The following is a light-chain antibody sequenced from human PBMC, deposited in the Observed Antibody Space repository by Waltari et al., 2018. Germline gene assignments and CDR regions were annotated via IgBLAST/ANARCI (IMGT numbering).Light chain of an antibody. CDR1: QSISSY. Sequence: DIQMNQSPSSLSASVGDRVTITCRVSQSISSYLNWYQQKPGKAPKLLNYAATSLQSGVPSRFSGSGSGTDFTLTISSLQPEDFATYYCQQSYSTSGAFGQGTKLEIK. J-gene: IGKJ2*01. V-gene: IGKV1-39*01. CDR3: QQSYSTSGA. CDR2: AAT.